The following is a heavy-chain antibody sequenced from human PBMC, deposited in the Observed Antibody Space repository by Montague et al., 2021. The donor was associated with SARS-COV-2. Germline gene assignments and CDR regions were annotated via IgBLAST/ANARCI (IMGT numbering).Heavy chain of an antibody. CDR3: ARKASRGTTIFGVVTASYYFDY. D-gene: IGHD3-3*01. J-gene: IGHJ4*02. CDR1: GDSISSSSYF. Sequence: SETLSLTCAVSGDSISSSSYFWGWIRQPPGKGLEWIGSIYYSGSTXYKPSLKSRVTISVDTSKNQFSLKLSSVTAADTAVYYCARKASRGTTIFGVVTASYYFDYWGQGTLVTVSS. CDR2: IYYSGST. V-gene: IGHV4-39*01.